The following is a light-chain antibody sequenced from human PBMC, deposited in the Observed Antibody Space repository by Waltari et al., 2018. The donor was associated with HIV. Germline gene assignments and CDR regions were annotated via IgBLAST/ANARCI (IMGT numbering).Light chain of an antibody. J-gene: IGLJ2*01. CDR3: HAGDGRTVV. Sequence: SYELIQPPSVSVSPGQTASIPYSVDKLGDKFCSWYQQKLGQSPVVIIYEDRKRPSGVRELFSGSNSGNTATLSISGAQAMDEADYYCHAGDGRTVVFGGGTKLTVL. CDR2: EDR. CDR1: KLGDKF. V-gene: IGLV3-1*01.